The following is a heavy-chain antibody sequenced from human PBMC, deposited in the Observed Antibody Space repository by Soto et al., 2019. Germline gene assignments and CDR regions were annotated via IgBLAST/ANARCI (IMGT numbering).Heavy chain of an antibody. CDR2: ISGDGRYI. CDR3: TEDHLTGYVDY. V-gene: IGHV3-23*01. Sequence: PGGSLRLSCAASGFPFSGYAMNWVRQPPGKGLEWVSTISGDGRYIYYGDSVKGRFTVSRDDSKKILYLQMTSLTAEDTAMYFFTEDHLTGYVDYWGKGTLVTVSS. CDR1: GFPFSGYA. J-gene: IGHJ4*02. D-gene: IGHD3-9*01.